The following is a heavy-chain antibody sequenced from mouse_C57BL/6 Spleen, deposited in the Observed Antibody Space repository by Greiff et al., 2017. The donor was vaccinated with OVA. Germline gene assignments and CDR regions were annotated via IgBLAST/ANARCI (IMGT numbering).Heavy chain of an antibody. D-gene: IGHD3-2*02. J-gene: IGHJ3*01. V-gene: IGHV14-3*01. Sequence: EVKLVESVAELVRPGASVKLSCTASGFNIKNTYMHWVKQRPEQGLEWIGRIDPANGNTKYAPKFQGKATITADTSSNTAYLQLSSLTSEDTAIYYCARPSTAQATWFAYWGQGTLVTVSA. CDR3: ARPSTAQATWFAY. CDR2: IDPANGNT. CDR1: GFNIKNTY.